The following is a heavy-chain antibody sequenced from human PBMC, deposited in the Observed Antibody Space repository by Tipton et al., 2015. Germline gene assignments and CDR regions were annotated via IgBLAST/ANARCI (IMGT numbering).Heavy chain of an antibody. CDR2: INTNGGNT. D-gene: IGHD3-22*01. J-gene: IGHJ4*02. Sequence: QSGPEVKKPGASVKISCKASGYTFTSRYVHWVRQAPGQGLEWMGIINTNGGNTNYAQRFQGRLTMTSDTSTSTLYMEVSDLKSEDTAVYYCARLRGYYYTEDDYWGQGSLVIVSS. CDR3: ARLRGYYYTEDDY. CDR1: GYTFTSRY. V-gene: IGHV1-46*01.